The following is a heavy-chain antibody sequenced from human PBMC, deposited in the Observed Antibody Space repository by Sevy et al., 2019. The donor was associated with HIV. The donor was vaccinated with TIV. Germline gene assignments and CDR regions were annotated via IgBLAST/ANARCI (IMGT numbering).Heavy chain of an antibody. D-gene: IGHD5-12*01. CDR2: INPNSGGT. V-gene: IGHV1-2*02. J-gene: IGHJ5*02. CDR3: VTYSDYGGAFDP. CDR1: GYTFTAHY. Sequence: ASVKVSCKAFGYTFTAHYMHWVRLVPGQGLEWMGWINPNSGGTKYAQKFQGRVTMTRDTSISTAYMEMSRLRSDDTALYYCVTYSDYGGAFDPWGQGTLVTVSS.